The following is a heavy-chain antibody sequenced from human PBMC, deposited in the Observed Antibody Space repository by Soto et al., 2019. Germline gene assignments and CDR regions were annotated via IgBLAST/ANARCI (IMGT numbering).Heavy chain of an antibody. J-gene: IGHJ3*02. Sequence: QVQLQESGPGLVKPSQTLSLTCTVSGGPISSSGYYWSWIRQLPGKGLEWIGYIYYLGTTFYNPSLKSRVTISLDTSKNQVSLKLRSVTAADTAVYFCARDRDYYDSSGFSRSFDIWGQGTMVTVSS. V-gene: IGHV4-31*03. D-gene: IGHD3-22*01. CDR1: GGPISSSGYY. CDR2: IYYLGTT. CDR3: ARDRDYYDSSGFSRSFDI.